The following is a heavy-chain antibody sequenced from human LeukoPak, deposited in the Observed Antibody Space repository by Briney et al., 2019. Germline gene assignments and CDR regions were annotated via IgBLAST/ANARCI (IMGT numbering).Heavy chain of an antibody. CDR3: ARDGIAAAGTLYYYYYMDV. D-gene: IGHD6-13*01. CDR1: GFTFSSYE. CDR2: ISSSGSTI. Sequence: GGSLRLSCAASGFTFSSYEMNWVRQAPGKGLEWVSYISSSGSTIYYADSVKGRFTISRDNAKNSLYLQMNSLRAEDTAVYYCARDGIAAAGTLYYYYYMDVWGKGTTVTVSS. V-gene: IGHV3-48*03. J-gene: IGHJ6*03.